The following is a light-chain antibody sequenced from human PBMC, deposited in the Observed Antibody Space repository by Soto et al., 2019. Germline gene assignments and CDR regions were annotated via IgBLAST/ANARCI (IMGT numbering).Light chain of an antibody. J-gene: IGKJ1*01. V-gene: IGKV1-6*01. CDR1: QGIRND. CDR3: LQDYNYPWT. Sequence: AIQMTQSPSSLSASVGDRVTITCRASQGIRNDLGWYQQKPGKAPKLLIYSTSNLQSGVPSRFTGSGSGTDFTLTISSLQPEDFATYYCLQDYNYPWTFGQGTKVEIK. CDR2: STS.